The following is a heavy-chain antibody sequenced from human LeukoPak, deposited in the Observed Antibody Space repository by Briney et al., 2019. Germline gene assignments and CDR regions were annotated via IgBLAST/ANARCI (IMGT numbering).Heavy chain of an antibody. J-gene: IGHJ4*02. CDR2: INHSGST. CDR3: ARKASIRGGFH. CDR1: GGSFSGYY. V-gene: IGHV4-34*01. D-gene: IGHD2-2*01. Sequence: SETLSLTCAVYGGSFSGYYWSWLRQPPGKGLEWIGEINHSGSTNYNPSLKSRITISVDTSKNQFTLKLISVTAADTAVYYCARKASIRGGFHWGQGTLVTVSS.